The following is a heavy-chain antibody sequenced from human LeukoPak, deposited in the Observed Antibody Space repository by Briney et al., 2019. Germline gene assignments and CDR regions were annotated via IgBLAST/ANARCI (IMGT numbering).Heavy chain of an antibody. J-gene: IGHJ4*02. Sequence: GESLKISCKGSGYSFTSYWIGWVRQMSGKGLEWMGIIYPGDSDTRYSPSFQGQVTISADKSISTAYLQWSSLKASDTAMYYCARINSPYYDFWSGYYSLRGQGTLVTVSS. V-gene: IGHV5-51*01. CDR2: IYPGDSDT. CDR1: GYSFTSYW. D-gene: IGHD3-3*01. CDR3: ARINSPYYDFWSGYYSL.